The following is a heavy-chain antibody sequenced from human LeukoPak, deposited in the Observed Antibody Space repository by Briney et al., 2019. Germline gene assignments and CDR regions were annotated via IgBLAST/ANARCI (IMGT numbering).Heavy chain of an antibody. J-gene: IGHJ5*02. D-gene: IGHD6-13*01. V-gene: IGHV4-34*01. CDR1: GGSFSGYY. CDR2: INHSGST. CDR3: ARGLVSSSGWFDP. Sequence: DPSETLSLTCAVYGGSFSGYYWSWIRQPPGKGLEWIGEINHSGSTNYNPSLKSQVTISVDTSKNQFSLKLSSVTAADTAVYYCARGLVSSSGWFDPWGQGTLVTVSS.